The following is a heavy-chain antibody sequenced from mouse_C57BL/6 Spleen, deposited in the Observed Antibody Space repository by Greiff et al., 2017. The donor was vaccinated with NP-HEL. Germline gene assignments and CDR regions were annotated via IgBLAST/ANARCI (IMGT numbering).Heavy chain of an antibody. CDR1: GYTFTSYW. CDR2: IDPSDSET. Sequence: QVQLQQPGAELVRPGSSVQLSCKASGYTFTSYWMHWVKQRPIQGLEWIGNIDPSDSETHYNQKFKDKATLTVDKSSSTSYMQLSSLTSEDSAVYYCARWTDYFDYWGQGTTLTVSS. J-gene: IGHJ2*01. CDR3: ARWTDYFDY. V-gene: IGHV1-52*01.